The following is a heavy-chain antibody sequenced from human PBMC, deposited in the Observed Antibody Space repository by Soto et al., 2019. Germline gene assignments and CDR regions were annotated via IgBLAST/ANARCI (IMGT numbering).Heavy chain of an antibody. Sequence: SVKVSCTASGGPFSSYTISWVRPAPGQGLEWMGRIIPILGIANYAQKFQSRVTITADKSTSTAYMELSSLRSEDTAVYYCASSADDYDISTGYYTSFDNCGQGSRVAVAS. V-gene: IGHV1-69*02. D-gene: IGHD3-9*01. J-gene: IGHJ4*02. CDR1: GGPFSSYT. CDR3: ASSADDYDISTGYYTSFDN. CDR2: IIPILGIA.